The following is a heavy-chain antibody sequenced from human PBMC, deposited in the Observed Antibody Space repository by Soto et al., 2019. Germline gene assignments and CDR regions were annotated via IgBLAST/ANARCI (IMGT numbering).Heavy chain of an antibody. D-gene: IGHD2-15*01. V-gene: IGHV1-18*01. Sequence: GASVKVSCKASGYTFTSYGISWVRQAPGQGLEWMGWISAYNGNTNYAQKLQGRVTMTTDTSTSTAYMELRSLRSDDTAVYYCASLGYCSGGSCSTVYYYGMDVWGQGTTVTVSS. CDR3: ASLGYCSGGSCSTVYYYGMDV. J-gene: IGHJ6*02. CDR2: ISAYNGNT. CDR1: GYTFTSYG.